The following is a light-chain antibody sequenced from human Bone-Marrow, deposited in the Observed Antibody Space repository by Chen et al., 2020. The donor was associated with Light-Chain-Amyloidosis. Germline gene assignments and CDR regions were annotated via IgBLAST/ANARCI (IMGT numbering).Light chain of an antibody. CDR3: QVWDRSSDRPV. V-gene: IGLV3-21*02. CDR1: NIGSTS. CDR2: DDS. J-gene: IGLJ3*02. Sequence: SYVLTQPSSVSVAPGQTATLACGGNNIGSTSVHWYQQTPGQAPLLVVYDDSDRPSGIPERLSCSNSGDTATLTLSRVEAGDEADYYCQVWDRSSDRPVFGGGTKLTVL.